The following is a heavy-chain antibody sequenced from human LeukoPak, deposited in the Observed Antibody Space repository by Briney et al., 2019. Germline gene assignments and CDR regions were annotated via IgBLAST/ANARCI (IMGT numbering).Heavy chain of an antibody. CDR1: GFTFIPHA. CDR2: ISSGGSDK. CDR3: ARLPALTWGYYYRDNWFDP. V-gene: IGHV3-30-3*01. J-gene: IGHJ5*02. Sequence: PGGTLSLSCAAPGFTFIPHAMLWVRHAPGMGLKWVVVISSGGSDKYYADTVQGRFTISRDNSKNTMYLQMNSLRAEDTAVYYCARLPALTWGYYYRDNWFDPWGQGTLVTVSS. D-gene: IGHD3-22*01.